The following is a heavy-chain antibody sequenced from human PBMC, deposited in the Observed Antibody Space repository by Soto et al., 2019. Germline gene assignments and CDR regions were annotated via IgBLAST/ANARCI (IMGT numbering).Heavy chain of an antibody. CDR3: ARAPTDIAMCLYYYYYGMDF. CDR2: IIPIFGTA. J-gene: IGHJ6*02. CDR1: GGTFSSYA. Sequence: QVQLVQSGAEVKKPGSSVKVSCKASGGTFSSYAISCVRQAPGQGLEWMGGIIPIFGTANYAQKSHVRVTITADEFTSIAYMELSSLRSEDTAVYYCARAPTDIAMCLYYYYYGMDFWCQGTTVTVSS. D-gene: IGHD3-16*02. V-gene: IGHV1-69*01.